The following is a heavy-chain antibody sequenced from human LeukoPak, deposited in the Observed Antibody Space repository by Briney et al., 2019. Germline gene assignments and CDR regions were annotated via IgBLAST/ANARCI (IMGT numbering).Heavy chain of an antibody. CDR1: GGTFSSYA. Sequence: SVKVSCKASGGTFSSYAISWVRQAPGQGLEWMGRIIPIFGIANYAQKFQGRVTITADKSTSTAYMELSSLRSEDTAVYYCAREGPIMAPSPMDYWGQGTLATVSS. D-gene: IGHD5-12*01. V-gene: IGHV1-69*04. J-gene: IGHJ4*02. CDR3: AREGPIMAPSPMDY. CDR2: IIPIFGIA.